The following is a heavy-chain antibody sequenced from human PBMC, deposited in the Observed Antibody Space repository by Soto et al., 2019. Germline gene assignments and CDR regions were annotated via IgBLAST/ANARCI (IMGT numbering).Heavy chain of an antibody. Sequence: QVQLVQSGAEVKKPGASVKVSCKASGYTFTSYDINWVRQATGQGLEWMGWMNPNSGNTAYAQKFQGRITMTRNTSTSTAYMELSSLRSEATAVYYCAREKVTSGYPDWGQGTLVTVSS. D-gene: IGHD3-22*01. J-gene: IGHJ4*02. V-gene: IGHV1-8*01. CDR2: MNPNSGNT. CDR3: AREKVTSGYPD. CDR1: GYTFTSYD.